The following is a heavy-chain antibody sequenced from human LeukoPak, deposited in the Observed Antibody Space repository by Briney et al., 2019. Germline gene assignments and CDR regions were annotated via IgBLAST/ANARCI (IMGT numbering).Heavy chain of an antibody. CDR3: ASVYKYGMDV. CDR1: GGTFSSYA. Sequence: ASVKVSCKASGGTFSSYAISWVRQAPGQGLEWMGGIIPIFGTANYAQKFQGRVTITADESTSTAYMELSSLRSEDTAVYYCASVYKYGMDVWGQGTTVTASS. V-gene: IGHV1-69*13. J-gene: IGHJ6*02. CDR2: IIPIFGTA.